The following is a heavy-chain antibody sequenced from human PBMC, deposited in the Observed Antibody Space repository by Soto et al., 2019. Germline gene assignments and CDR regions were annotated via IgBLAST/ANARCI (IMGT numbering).Heavy chain of an antibody. Sequence: ASVKVSCKASGGSFSNFGISWVRQAPGQGLEWMGGIVPVFGRPNYAQRFRGRLTITADESTSTGYMELISLRSDDTAVYYCARGGSGYNFWGQGTQVTVSS. CDR2: IVPVFGRP. CDR1: GGSFSNFG. J-gene: IGHJ4*02. D-gene: IGHD5-12*01. CDR3: ARGGSGYNF. V-gene: IGHV1-69*13.